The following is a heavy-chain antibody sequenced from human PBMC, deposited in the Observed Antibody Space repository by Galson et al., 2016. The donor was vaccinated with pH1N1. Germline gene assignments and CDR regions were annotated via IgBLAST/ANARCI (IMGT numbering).Heavy chain of an antibody. V-gene: IGHV3-23*01. D-gene: IGHD5/OR15-5a*01. CDR3: ARIVLSDYYNGMDV. Sequence: SLRLSCAASGFSFSTYGMRWVRQAPGKGLEWVSSITGSGGNTYDPDSVKGRFTISRDNARNTLYLQMNSLSAEDTAVYYCARIVLSDYYNGMDVWGQGTTVTVSS. CDR2: ITGSGGNT. J-gene: IGHJ6*02. CDR1: GFSFSTYG.